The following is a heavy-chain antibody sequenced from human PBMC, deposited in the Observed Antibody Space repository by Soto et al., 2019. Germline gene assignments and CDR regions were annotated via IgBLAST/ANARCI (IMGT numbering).Heavy chain of an antibody. D-gene: IGHD5-18*01. CDR3: ARVPWIHPESHLDY. Sequence: QVQLVQSGDEVKKPGASVKVSCKASGYTFTSYGISWVRQAPGQGLEWMGWISAYNGNTNYAQKLQGRVTMTTDTXXSTADMERRSLRSDDTAVYYCARVPWIHPESHLDYWGQGTLVTVSS. CDR1: GYTFTSYG. V-gene: IGHV1-18*01. J-gene: IGHJ4*02. CDR2: ISAYNGNT.